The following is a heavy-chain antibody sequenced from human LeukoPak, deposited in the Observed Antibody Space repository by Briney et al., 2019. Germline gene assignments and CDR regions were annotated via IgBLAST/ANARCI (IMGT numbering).Heavy chain of an antibody. CDR2: ISSSGSTI. Sequence: GGSLRLSCAASGFTFSDYYMSWIRQAPGKGLEWVSYISSSGSTIYYADSVKGRFTISRDNSKNTLYLQMNSLRAEDTAVYYCAREIRIAVADTHWGQGTLVTVSS. V-gene: IGHV3-11*04. J-gene: IGHJ4*02. CDR1: GFTFSDYY. CDR3: AREIRIAVADTH. D-gene: IGHD6-19*01.